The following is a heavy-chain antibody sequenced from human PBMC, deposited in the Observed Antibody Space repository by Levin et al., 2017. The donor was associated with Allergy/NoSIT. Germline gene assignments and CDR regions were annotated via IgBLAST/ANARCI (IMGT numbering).Heavy chain of an antibody. CDR1: GLIFNDYY. D-gene: IGHD2-8*01. J-gene: IGHJ3*01. CDR3: ARIMYGTDAFDV. CDR2: ISSSGNTI. Sequence: GGSLRLSCAASGLIFNDYYMSWIRQAPGKGLEWVSYISSSGNTIYYADSVKGRFTISRDNAESALYLQMDSLRAEDTAVYYCARIMYGTDAFDVWGQGTLVTVSS. V-gene: IGHV3-11*01.